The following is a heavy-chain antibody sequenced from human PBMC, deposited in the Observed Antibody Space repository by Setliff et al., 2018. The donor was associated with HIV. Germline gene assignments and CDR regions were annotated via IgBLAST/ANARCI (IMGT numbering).Heavy chain of an antibody. Sequence: GESLKISCAASGFTFDDYAMSWVRQLPGKGLEWVSGINWNGGITAYADSVKGRFTISRDNGENSLYLQMNSLRAEETAVYYCARGLTWIQVSPDYFDYWGQGTLVTVSS. J-gene: IGHJ4*02. CDR3: ARGLTWIQVSPDYFDY. V-gene: IGHV3-20*04. CDR1: GFTFDDYA. D-gene: IGHD5-18*01. CDR2: INWNGGIT.